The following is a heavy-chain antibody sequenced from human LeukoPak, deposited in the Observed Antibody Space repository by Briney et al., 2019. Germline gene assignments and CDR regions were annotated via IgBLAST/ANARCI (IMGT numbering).Heavy chain of an antibody. V-gene: IGHV1-2*02. CDR1: GYTFTGYY. D-gene: IGHD2-2*01. J-gene: IGHJ5*02. CDR3: ARVVPAARRTYNWFDP. CDR2: INPNSGGT. Sequence: ASVKVSCKASGYTFTGYYMHWVRQAPGQGLEWMGWINPNSGGTNYAQKFQGRVTMTRDTSNSTAYMELSRLRSDDTAVYYCARVVPAARRTYNWFDPWGQGTLVTVSS.